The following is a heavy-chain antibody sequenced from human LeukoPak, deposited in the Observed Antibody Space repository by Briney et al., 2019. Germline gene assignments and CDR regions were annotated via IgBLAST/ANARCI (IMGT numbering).Heavy chain of an antibody. CDR1: GFIFSTYG. CDR3: ARARFAMSIPYYYYMDV. CDR2: LWYDGGNE. V-gene: IGHV3-33*01. Sequence: QTGGSLRLSCAASGFIFSTYGMQWARQAPGKGLEWVALLWYDGGNEYYVDSVKGRFTISRDNSKNTLYLQMNSRRAEDTAVYYCARARFAMSIPYYYYMDVWGKGTTVTVSS. D-gene: IGHD2-2*01. J-gene: IGHJ6*03.